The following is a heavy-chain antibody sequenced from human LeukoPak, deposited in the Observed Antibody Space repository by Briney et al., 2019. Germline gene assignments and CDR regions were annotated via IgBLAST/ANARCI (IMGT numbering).Heavy chain of an antibody. V-gene: IGHV4-59*01. J-gene: IGHJ4*02. CDR1: GGSISSYY. CDR3: ARETPYGSGSYPFDY. Sequence: SETLSLTCAVSGGSISSYYWNWIRQPPGKGLEWIGYIYNTGSTNNNPSLKSRVTISADTSKKHFSLKLSSVTAADTAVYYCARETPYGSGSYPFDYWGQGILVTVSS. D-gene: IGHD3-10*01. CDR2: IYNTGST.